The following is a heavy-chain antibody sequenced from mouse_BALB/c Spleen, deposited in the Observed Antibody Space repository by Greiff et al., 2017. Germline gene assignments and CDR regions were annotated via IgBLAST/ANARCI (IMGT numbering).Heavy chain of an antibody. CDR2: IRNKANGYTT. CDR1: GFTFTDYY. Sequence: EVKLVESGGGLVQPGGSLRLSCATSGFTFTDYYMSWVRQPPGKALEWLGFIRNKANGYTTEYSASVKGRFTISRDNSQSILYLQMNTLRAEDSATYYCARAITTVVDPFAYWGQGTLVTVSA. V-gene: IGHV7-3*02. J-gene: IGHJ3*01. CDR3: ARAITTVVDPFAY. D-gene: IGHD1-1*01.